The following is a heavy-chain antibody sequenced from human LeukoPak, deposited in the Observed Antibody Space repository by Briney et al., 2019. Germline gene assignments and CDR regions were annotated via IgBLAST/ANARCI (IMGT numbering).Heavy chain of an antibody. D-gene: IGHD1-26*01. Sequence: PSETLSLTCAVYGGSFSGYYWGWIRQPPGKGLEWIGEINHSGSTNYNPSLKSRVTISVDTSKNQFSLKLSSVTAADTAVYYCAREAGIIVGAGKIDYWGQGTLVTVSS. J-gene: IGHJ4*02. CDR1: GGSFSGYY. V-gene: IGHV4-34*01. CDR3: AREAGIIVGAGKIDY. CDR2: INHSGST.